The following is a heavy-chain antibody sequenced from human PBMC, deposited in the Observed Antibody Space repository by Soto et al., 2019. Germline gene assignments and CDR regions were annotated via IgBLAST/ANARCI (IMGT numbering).Heavy chain of an antibody. CDR1: GYTFTSYT. D-gene: IGHD1-1*01. V-gene: IGHV1-18*01. CDR2: INPYNSNT. CDR3: ARVDAYNQPNFGY. J-gene: IGHJ4*02. Sequence: QVRLVQSGAEVKKPGASVKVSCKASGYTFTSYTITWVRQAPGQGLEWMGWINPYNSNTNYAQKFQDRVTMTTDTSTSTAYMELRSLRSDDTAVYYCARVDAYNQPNFGYWGQGTLVTVSS.